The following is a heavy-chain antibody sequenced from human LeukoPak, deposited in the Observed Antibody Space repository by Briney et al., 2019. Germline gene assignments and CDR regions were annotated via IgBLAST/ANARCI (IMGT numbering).Heavy chain of an antibody. CDR2: FSRGGVT. V-gene: IGHV3-23*01. CDR3: AKGMSCSGSSCSYFES. Sequence: GASLRLSCAASGFTLSTYTMSWVRQVPGKGLEWVSAFSRGGVTYYAESVKGRFTISRDNSKNTLFLQMNSLRAEDMALYYCAKGMSCSGSSCSYFESWGQGTLVTVSS. D-gene: IGHD2-15*01. CDR1: GFTLSTYT. J-gene: IGHJ4*02.